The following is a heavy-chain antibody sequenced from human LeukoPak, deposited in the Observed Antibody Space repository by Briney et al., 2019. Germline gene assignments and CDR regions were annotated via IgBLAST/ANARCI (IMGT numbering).Heavy chain of an antibody. CDR1: GFIFSSCA. CDR3: ARDGNDFWSGYYMFQSYYFDY. D-gene: IGHD3-3*01. J-gene: IGHJ4*02. CDR2: IKQDGSEK. V-gene: IGHV3-7*01. Sequence: GGSLRLSCVASGFIFSSCAMYWVRQAPGKGLEWVANIKQDGSEKYYVDSVKGRFTISRDNAKNSLHLQMNSLRAEDTAVYYCARDGNDFWSGYYMFQSYYFDYWGQGTLVTVSS.